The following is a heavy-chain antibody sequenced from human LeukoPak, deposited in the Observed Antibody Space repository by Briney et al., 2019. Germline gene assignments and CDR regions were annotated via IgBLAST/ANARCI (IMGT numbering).Heavy chain of an antibody. J-gene: IGHJ4*02. D-gene: IGHD6-19*01. V-gene: IGHV4-59*01. CDR3: ARVTSGWTRFDY. Sequence: SETLSLTYTVSGGSISSYYWSWIRQPPGEGLEWIGYIYYSGSTNYNPSLKSRVTISIDTSKNQFSLKLSSVTAADTAVYYCARVTSGWTRFDYWGQGTLVTVSS. CDR2: IYYSGST. CDR1: GGSISSYY.